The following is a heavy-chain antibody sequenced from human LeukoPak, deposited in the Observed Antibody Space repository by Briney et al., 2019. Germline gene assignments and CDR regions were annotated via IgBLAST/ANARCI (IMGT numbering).Heavy chain of an antibody. J-gene: IGHJ6*02. CDR2: IYTGGDT. CDR1: GFTVSDNY. V-gene: IGHV3-53*05. Sequence: PGGSLRLSCAASGFTVSDNYMSWVRQAPGKGLEWVSTIYTGGDTYYADSVKGRFTISRDNSQNTLYLQMVSLRVEDMAVYYCARGSGTHYYHYSMDVWGQGTTVIVSS. D-gene: IGHD3-10*01. CDR3: ARGSGTHYYHYSMDV.